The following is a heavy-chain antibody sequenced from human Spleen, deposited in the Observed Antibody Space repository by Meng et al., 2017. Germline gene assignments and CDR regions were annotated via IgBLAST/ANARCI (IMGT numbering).Heavy chain of an antibody. D-gene: IGHD6-25*01. CDR2: INPKSGDT. V-gene: IGHV1-2*06. CDR1: GYTFTSYD. CDR3: ARDEDISAAGKLFGDY. Sequence: ASVKVSCKASGYTFTSYDINWVRQATGQGLEWMGRINPKSGDTHYAQKSQARVTMTGDTSISTAYMELSGLRSDDTAMYYCARDEDISAAGKLFGDYWGQGTLVTVSS. J-gene: IGHJ4*02.